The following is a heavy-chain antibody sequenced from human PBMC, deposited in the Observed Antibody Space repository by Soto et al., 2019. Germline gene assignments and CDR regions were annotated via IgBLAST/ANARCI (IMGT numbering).Heavy chain of an antibody. Sequence: HEHLVQSGAEVKRPGASLKVSCKASGYSFTGYYINWVRQAPGQGLEWMGWINPDTGATTYAQNLQGSGTLTSDPTISTAPMDLTSLTSADTAVYYCARGDYATGRYPFAYFDYWGQGTLVIVSS. V-gene: IGHV1-2*02. J-gene: IGHJ4*02. D-gene: IGHD3-16*02. CDR3: ARGDYATGRYPFAYFDY. CDR2: INPDTGAT. CDR1: GYSFTGYY.